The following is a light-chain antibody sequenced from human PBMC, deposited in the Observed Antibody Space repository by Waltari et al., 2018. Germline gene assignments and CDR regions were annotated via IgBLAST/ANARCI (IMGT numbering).Light chain of an antibody. CDR2: WSS. CDR1: QTLLYTSNNKIH. CDR3: HQYYNSPLT. Sequence: DIVMIQSPESLAVSAGERATINCKSSQTLLYTSNNKIHLAWYQQKSGQPPKVLIYWSSTRAPGVSERFSGSGSGTNFSLTISGLLAEDVGIYYCHQYYNSPLTFGGGTRVEI. J-gene: IGKJ4*01. V-gene: IGKV4-1*01.